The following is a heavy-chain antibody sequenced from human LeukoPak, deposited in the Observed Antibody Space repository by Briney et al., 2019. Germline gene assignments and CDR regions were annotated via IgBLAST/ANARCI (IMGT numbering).Heavy chain of an antibody. J-gene: IGHJ6*02. V-gene: IGHV3-48*02. CDR3: ARDEFTIFGVVIIGSDYYYGMDV. D-gene: IGHD3-3*01. CDR1: GFTFSSYS. Sequence: GGSLRLSCAASGFTFSSYSMNWVRQAPGKGLERVSYISSSSSTIYYADSVKGRFTISRDNAKNSLYLQMNSLRDEDTAVYYCARDEFTIFGVVIIGSDYYYGMDVWGQGTTVTVSS. CDR2: ISSSSSTI.